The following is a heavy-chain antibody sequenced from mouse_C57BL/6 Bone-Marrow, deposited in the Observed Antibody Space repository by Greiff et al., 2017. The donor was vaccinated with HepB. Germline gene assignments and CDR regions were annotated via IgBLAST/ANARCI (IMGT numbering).Heavy chain of an antibody. CDR3: ARGGRLDYAMDY. CDR2: IYPRSGNT. Sequence: VQLQQSGAELARPGASVKLSCKASGYTFTSYGISWVKQRTGQGLEWIGEIYPRSGNTYYNEKFKGKATLTAAKSSSTAYMELRRLTSEDSAVYFCARGGRLDYAMDYWGQGTSVTVSS. J-gene: IGHJ4*01. D-gene: IGHD2-13*01. CDR1: GYTFTSYG. V-gene: IGHV1-81*01.